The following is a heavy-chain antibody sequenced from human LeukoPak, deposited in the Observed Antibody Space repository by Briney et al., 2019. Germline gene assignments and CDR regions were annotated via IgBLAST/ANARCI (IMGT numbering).Heavy chain of an antibody. J-gene: IGHJ5*02. V-gene: IGHV1-69*05. CDR3: ARGLTTLGYCSSTSCYNNWFDP. Sequence: SVKVSCKASGGTFSSYAISWVRQAPGQGLEWMGRIIPIFGTANYAQKFQGRVTITTDESTSTAYMELSSLRSEDTAVYYCARGLTTLGYCSSTSCYNNWFDPGGQGTLVTVSS. CDR2: IIPIFGTA. D-gene: IGHD2-2*02. CDR1: GGTFSSYA.